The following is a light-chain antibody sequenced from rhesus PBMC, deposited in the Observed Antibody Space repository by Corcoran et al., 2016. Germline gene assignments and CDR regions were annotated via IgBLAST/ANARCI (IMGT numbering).Light chain of an antibody. CDR3: QQHDNSPHS. V-gene: IGKV1-69*01. J-gene: IGKJ2*01. CDR1: QVIRNW. CDR2: RAS. Sequence: DIQMTQSPSSLSASVGDSVTITCRASQVIRNWLAWYQQKPGKAPKLLFYRASKLQTGVPSRLSGSGSGTNFTLTISSLQPEDIATFYCQQHDNSPHSFGQGTKVEIK.